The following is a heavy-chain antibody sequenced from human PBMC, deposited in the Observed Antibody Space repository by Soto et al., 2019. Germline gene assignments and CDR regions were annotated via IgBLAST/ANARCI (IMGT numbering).Heavy chain of an antibody. CDR2: IIPIFGTA. D-gene: IGHD1-1*01. Sequence: VQLVQSGAEVKKPGSSVKLSCKASGGTFNRYTISWVRQAPGQGLEWMGGIIPIFGTANYAQKFQGRVANIADESTSADYMELRSLRSEDTAVYYCALWGFRDGNNSKYNYSGMDVWGQGTTVTVSS. J-gene: IGHJ6*02. CDR1: GGTFNRYT. V-gene: IGHV1-69*01. CDR3: ALWGFRDGNNSKYNYSGMDV.